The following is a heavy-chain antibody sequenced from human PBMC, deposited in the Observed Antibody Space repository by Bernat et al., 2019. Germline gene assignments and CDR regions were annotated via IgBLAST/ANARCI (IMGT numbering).Heavy chain of an antibody. CDR2: TYYRSKWYN. V-gene: IGHV6-1*01. CDR3: ARDRFSAVAGNKRSFDY. D-gene: IGHD6-19*01. J-gene: IGHJ4*02. CDR1: GDSVSSNSAA. Sequence: QVQLQQSGPGLAKPSQTLSLTCAISGDSVSSNSAAWNWIRQSPSRGLEWLGRTYYRSKWYNDYAVSVKSRITINPDTSKNQFSLQLNSVTPEDTAVYYCARDRFSAVAGNKRSFDYWGQGTLVTVSS.